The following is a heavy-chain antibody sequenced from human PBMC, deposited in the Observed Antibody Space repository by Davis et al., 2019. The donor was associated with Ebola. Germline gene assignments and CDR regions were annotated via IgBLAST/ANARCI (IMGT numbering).Heavy chain of an antibody. Sequence: PGGSLRLSCAASGFTFSTHSLNWVRQAPGKGLQWISFIDHTGRTSYYADSVKGRLTISRDDAQNSLYLQMSSLRAEDTAAYYCARPYCSSTSCHFDYWGQGTLVTVSS. V-gene: IGHV3-48*01. J-gene: IGHJ4*02. CDR3: ARPYCSSTSCHFDY. CDR2: IDHTGRTS. CDR1: GFTFSTHS. D-gene: IGHD2-2*01.